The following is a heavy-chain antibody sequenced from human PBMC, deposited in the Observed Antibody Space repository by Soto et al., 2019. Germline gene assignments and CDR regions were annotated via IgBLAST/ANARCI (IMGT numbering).Heavy chain of an antibody. D-gene: IGHD6-19*01. CDR3: ATQWAVADYNWFDP. V-gene: IGHV1-69*02. J-gene: IGHJ5*02. Sequence: GASVKVSCKASGGTFSSYTISWVRQAPGQGLEWMGRIIPILGIANYAQKFQGRVTITADKSTSTAYMELSSLRSEDTAVYYCATQWAVADYNWFDPWGQGTLVTVS. CDR1: GGTFSSYT. CDR2: IIPILGIA.